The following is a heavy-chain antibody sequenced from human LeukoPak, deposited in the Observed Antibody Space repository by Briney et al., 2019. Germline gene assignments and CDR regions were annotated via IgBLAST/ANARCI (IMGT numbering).Heavy chain of an antibody. CDR2: ISSSGSTI. V-gene: IGHV3-11*01. CDR3: ARAPKMWYFDL. D-gene: IGHD5-24*01. Sequence: KAGGSLRLSCAASGFTFSDYYMSWIRQAPGKGLEWVSYISSSGSTIYYADSVKGRFTISRDNAKNTLYLQMNSLRAEDTAVYYCARAPKMWYFDLWGRGTLVTVSS. CDR1: GFTFSDYY. J-gene: IGHJ2*01.